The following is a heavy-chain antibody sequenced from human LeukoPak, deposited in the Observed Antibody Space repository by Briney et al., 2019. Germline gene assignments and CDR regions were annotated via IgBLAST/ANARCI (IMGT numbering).Heavy chain of an antibody. V-gene: IGHV1-8*01. CDR3: AITRDYRTGYFFDW. Sequence: GASVKVSCKASGYTFTSYVINWVGQATGQGLEWMGWMNPNSGNTGYAQKFQGRVIMTRNTSISTAYMELSSLRSEDTAVYYCAITRDYRTGYFFDWWGQGTLVTVSS. D-gene: IGHD4-11*01. CDR2: MNPNSGNT. CDR1: GYTFTSYV. J-gene: IGHJ4*02.